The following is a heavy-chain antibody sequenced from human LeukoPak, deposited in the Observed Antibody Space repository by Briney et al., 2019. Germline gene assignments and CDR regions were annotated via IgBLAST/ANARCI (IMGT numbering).Heavy chain of an antibody. CDR3: ARRGGNPLGAFDI. CDR2: IYSSGYS. CDR1: GGSISSYY. J-gene: IGHJ3*02. V-gene: IGHV4-59*08. Sequence: SETLSLTCIISGGSISSYYWSWIRQPPGKGLEWIGYIYSSGYSNYNPSLKSRVTISVDTSKNQFSLKLSSVTAADTAVYYCARRGGNPLGAFDIWGQGAMVTVSS. D-gene: IGHD4-23*01.